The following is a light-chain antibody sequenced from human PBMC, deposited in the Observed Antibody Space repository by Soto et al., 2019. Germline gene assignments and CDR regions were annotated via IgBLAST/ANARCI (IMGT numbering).Light chain of an antibody. CDR2: GAA. Sequence: EIVMTQSPATLSVSPGERVPLSCRASQSVFSSLAWYQQKPGQAHRLLIYGAATRATGIPARFSGSGSGTDFTLTISSLQSEDFAVYFCQQRSNWLTFGGGTKVEIK. CDR1: QSVFSS. V-gene: IGKV3-15*01. J-gene: IGKJ4*01. CDR3: QQRSNWLT.